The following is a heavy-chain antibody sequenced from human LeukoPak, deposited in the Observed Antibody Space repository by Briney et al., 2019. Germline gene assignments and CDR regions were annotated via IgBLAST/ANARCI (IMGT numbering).Heavy chain of an antibody. CDR1: GFTFSSYG. J-gene: IGHJ6*02. CDR2: MSYDGSNK. D-gene: IGHD6-13*01. CDR3: AKDLAYSSSWLYYYYGMDV. Sequence: PGGSLRLSCAASGFTFSSYGMHWVRQAPGKGLEWVAVMSYDGSNKYYADSVKGRFTISRDNSKNTLYLQMNSLRAEGTAVYYCAKDLAYSSSWLYYYYGMDVWGQGTTVTVSS. V-gene: IGHV3-30*18.